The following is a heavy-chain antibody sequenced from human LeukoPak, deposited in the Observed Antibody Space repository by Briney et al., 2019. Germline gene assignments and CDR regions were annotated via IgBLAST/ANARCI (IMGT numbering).Heavy chain of an antibody. CDR3: ARVGDDDFWSGYSGYYYYYMDV. V-gene: IGHV3-48*01. CDR2: ISSSSSTI. CDR1: AFTFSSYS. Sequence: PGGSLRLSCAASAFTFSSYSMNWVRQAPGKGLEWVSYISSSSSTIYYADSVKGRFTISRDNAKNSLYLQMNSLRAEDTAVYYCARVGDDDFWSGYSGYYYYYMDVWGKGTTVTVSS. J-gene: IGHJ6*03. D-gene: IGHD3-3*01.